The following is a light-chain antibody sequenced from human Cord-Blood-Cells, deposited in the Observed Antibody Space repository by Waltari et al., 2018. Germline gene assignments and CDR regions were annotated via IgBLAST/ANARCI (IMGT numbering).Light chain of an antibody. J-gene: IGKJ2*01. CDR2: GAS. CDR3: QQYNNCPPYT. V-gene: IGKV3-15*01. CDR1: QSVSSN. Sequence: EIVMTQSPATLSVSPGERATLSCRASQSVSSNLACYQQKPGQDPRLLIYGASTRSTGSPARCSGSGSGTEVTLTIISLQSEDCAVYYCQQYNNCPPYTFGQGTKLEIK.